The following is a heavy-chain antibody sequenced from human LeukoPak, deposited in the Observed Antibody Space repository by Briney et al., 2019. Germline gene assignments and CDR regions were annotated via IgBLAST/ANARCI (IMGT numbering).Heavy chain of an antibody. CDR2: IRSKAYGGTT. CDR3: ANDLAPYFYDGRGYPEN. Sequence: PGGSLRLSCTASGFTFGDYGMSWVRQAPGKGLEWVGFIRSKAYGGTTEHAASVKGRFTISRDNSKNTLYLQMNSLRDEDTAVYYCANDLAPYFYDGRGYPENWGQGTLVTVSS. J-gene: IGHJ4*02. V-gene: IGHV3-49*04. CDR1: GFTFGDYG. D-gene: IGHD3-22*01.